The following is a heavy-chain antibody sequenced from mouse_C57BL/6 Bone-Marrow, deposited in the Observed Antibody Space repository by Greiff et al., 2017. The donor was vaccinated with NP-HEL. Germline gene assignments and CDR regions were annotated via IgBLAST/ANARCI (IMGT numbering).Heavy chain of an antibody. CDR1: GYTFTSYW. Sequence: QVQLQQSGAELVKPGASVKMSCKASGYTFTSYWITWVKQRPGQGLEWIGDIYPGSGSTNYIEKFKSKATLTVDTSSSTAYMQLSSLTSEDSAVYYCARGRNLLLRPYYFDYWGQGTTLTVSS. V-gene: IGHV1-55*01. CDR2: IYPGSGST. CDR3: ARGRNLLLRPYYFDY. D-gene: IGHD1-1*01. J-gene: IGHJ2*01.